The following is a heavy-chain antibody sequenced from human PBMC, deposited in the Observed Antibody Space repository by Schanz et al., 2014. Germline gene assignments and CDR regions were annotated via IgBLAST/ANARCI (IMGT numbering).Heavy chain of an antibody. D-gene: IGHD3-22*01. CDR2: INSSGGGT. CDR3: AGAFDSSGYYFDY. CDR1: GYTFTSYG. J-gene: IGHJ4*02. V-gene: IGHV1-46*03. Sequence: QVQLVQSGAEVKKPGASVKVSCKASGYTFTSYGINWVRQAPGQGLEWMGYINSSGGGTSYAQKFQDRLTMTRDASTSTVYMERSSLRSEDTAVYYCAGAFDSSGYYFDYWGQGTLVTVSS.